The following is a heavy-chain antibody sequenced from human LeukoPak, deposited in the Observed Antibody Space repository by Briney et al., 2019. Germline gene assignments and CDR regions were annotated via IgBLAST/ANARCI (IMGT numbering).Heavy chain of an antibody. D-gene: IGHD3-3*01. V-gene: IGHV3-11*01. CDR1: GFTFSDYY. CDR3: AKDAFSYNGVYDALDI. CDR2: ISSSGSTI. J-gene: IGHJ3*02. Sequence: GGSLRLSCAASGFTFSDYYMSWIRQAPGKGLEWVSYISSSGSTIYYADSVKGRFTISRDNSKDTLYLQMNSLKVEDTALYYCAKDAFSYNGVYDALDIWGQGTMVTVSS.